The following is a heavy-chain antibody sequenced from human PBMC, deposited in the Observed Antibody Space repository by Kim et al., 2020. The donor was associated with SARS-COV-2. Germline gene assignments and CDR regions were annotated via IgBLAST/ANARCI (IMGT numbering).Heavy chain of an antibody. D-gene: IGHD3-10*01. J-gene: IGHJ3*02. V-gene: IGHV5-10-1*01. CDR1: GYSFTSYW. Sequence: GESLKISCKGSGYSFTSYWISWVRQMPGKGLEWMGRIDPSDSYTNYSPSFQGHVTISADKSISTAYLQWSSLKASDTAMYYCARGAEEVRGEGPYDAFDIWGQGTMVTVSS. CDR3: ARGAEEVRGEGPYDAFDI. CDR2: IDPSDSYT.